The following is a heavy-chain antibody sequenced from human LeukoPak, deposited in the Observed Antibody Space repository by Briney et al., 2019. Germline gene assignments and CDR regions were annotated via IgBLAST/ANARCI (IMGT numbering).Heavy chain of an antibody. CDR3: ARDFGGGVGAVNFDY. CDR1: GFTFSSYA. D-gene: IGHD1-26*01. CDR2: ISYDGSNK. Sequence: GGSLRLSCAASGFTFSSYAMHWVRQAPGKGLEWVALISYDGSNKYYADSVKGRFTISRDNSKNTPYLQMNSLRAEDTAVYYCARDFGGGVGAVNFDYWGQGTLVTVSS. V-gene: IGHV3-30*04. J-gene: IGHJ4*02.